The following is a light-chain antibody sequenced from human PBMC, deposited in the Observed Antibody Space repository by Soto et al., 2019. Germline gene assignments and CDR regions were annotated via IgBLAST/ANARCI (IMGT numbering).Light chain of an antibody. CDR2: GAS. CDR3: QQYNNWLWT. V-gene: IGKV3-15*01. CDR1: QSVTSS. J-gene: IGKJ1*01. Sequence: EIVMTQSPATLSVSPGERATLSCRASQSVTSSLAWYQQKPGQAPRLLIYGASTRATGIPARFSGSGSGTEFTLTISSLQSADFAVYYCQQYNNWLWTFGQGTKVEIK.